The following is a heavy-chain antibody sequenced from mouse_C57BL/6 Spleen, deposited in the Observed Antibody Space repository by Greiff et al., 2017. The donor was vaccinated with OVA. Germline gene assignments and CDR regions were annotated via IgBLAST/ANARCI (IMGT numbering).Heavy chain of an antibody. D-gene: IGHD1-1*02. J-gene: IGHJ2*01. Sequence: QVQLQQSGAELVKPGASVKLSCKASGYTFTSYWMHWVKQRPGQGLEWIGMIHPNSGSTNYNEKFKSKATLTVDKSSSTAYMQLSSLTSEDSAVYYCARPFYYPYFDYWGQGTTLTVSS. CDR2: IHPNSGST. CDR1: GYTFTSYW. V-gene: IGHV1-64*01. CDR3: ARPFYYPYFDY.